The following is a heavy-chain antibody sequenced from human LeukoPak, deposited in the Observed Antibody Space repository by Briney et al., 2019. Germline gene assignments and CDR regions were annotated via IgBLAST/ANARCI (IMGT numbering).Heavy chain of an antibody. CDR3: ARFLGGSGSFFDY. CDR2: ISNDGNNK. CDR1: GFSFSIYA. Sequence: GGSLRLSCAASGFSFSIYAMHWVRQAPGKGLEWVAVISNDGNNKYFADSVKGRFTISSDNSKNTLYLQMNSLRAEDTAVYYCARFLGGSGSFFDYWGQGTLVTVSS. V-gene: IGHV3-30-3*01. D-gene: IGHD3-10*01. J-gene: IGHJ4*02.